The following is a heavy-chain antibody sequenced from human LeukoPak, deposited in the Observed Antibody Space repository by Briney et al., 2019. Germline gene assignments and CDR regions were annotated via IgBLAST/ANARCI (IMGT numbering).Heavy chain of an antibody. V-gene: IGHV3-30-3*01. CDR2: ISYDGSNK. CDR3: FIGLRDDAFDI. J-gene: IGHJ3*02. CDR1: GFTFSSCA. Sequence: PGRSLRLSCAASGFTFSSCAMHWVRQAPGKGLEWVAVISYDGSNKYYADSVKGRFTISRDNSKNTLYLQMNSLRAEDTAVYYCFIGLRDDAFDIWGQGTMVTVSS.